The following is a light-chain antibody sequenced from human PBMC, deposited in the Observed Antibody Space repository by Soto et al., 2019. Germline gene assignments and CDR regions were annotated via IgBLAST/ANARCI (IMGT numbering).Light chain of an antibody. V-gene: IGKV3-20*01. CDR2: DAS. Sequence: VVLTQSPDTLSVTPGERATLSCRASGNIGSDYLAWYQHKPGQPPSLLIFDASSRAPGIPDRFTGGGSGTDFTLTINRLEPEDFAVYFCQQYYRSPETFGQGTKVDIK. CDR1: GNIGSDY. CDR3: QQYYRSPET. J-gene: IGKJ1*01.